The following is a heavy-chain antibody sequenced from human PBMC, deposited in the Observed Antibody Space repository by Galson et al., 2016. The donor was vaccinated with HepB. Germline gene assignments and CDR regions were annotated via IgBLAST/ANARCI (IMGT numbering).Heavy chain of an antibody. CDR1: GASITSGHW. J-gene: IGHJ4*02. CDR2: MSHTGGT. CDR3: AASSGWWRLDS. D-gene: IGHD6-19*01. V-gene: IGHV4-4*02. Sequence: SETLSLTCGVSGASITSGHWWSCVRQPPGKGLEWIGEMSHTGGTNYNPSLKSRVTIALDKSNNQFSVKITSMNAADTAVYYCAASSGWWRLDSWGQGVLVTVSS.